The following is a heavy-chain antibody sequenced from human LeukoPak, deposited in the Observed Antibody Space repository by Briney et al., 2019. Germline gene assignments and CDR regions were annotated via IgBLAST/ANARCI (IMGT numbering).Heavy chain of an antibody. Sequence: GGSLRLSCAASGFTFDDYAMHWVRQAPGKGPEWVSGISWNSGTIGYADSVKGRFTISRDNAKNSLYLQMNSLRAEDTAVYYCARDEGSSWPHFDYWGQGTLVTVSS. CDR3: ARDEGSSWPHFDY. J-gene: IGHJ4*02. CDR2: ISWNSGTI. CDR1: GFTFDDYA. V-gene: IGHV3-9*01. D-gene: IGHD6-13*01.